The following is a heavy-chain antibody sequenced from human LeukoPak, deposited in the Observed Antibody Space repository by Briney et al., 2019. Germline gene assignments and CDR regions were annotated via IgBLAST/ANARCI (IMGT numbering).Heavy chain of an antibody. V-gene: IGHV3-7*05. CDR2: IKQDGSEK. Sequence: GGSLRLSCAASGFTFSSYAMSWVRQAPGKGLEWVANIKQDGSEKNYVDSVKGRFTISRDNAKNSLYLQMNSLRAEDTAVYYCARVVGGLTSGWSDYWAQGTLVTVSS. CDR1: GFTFSSYA. CDR3: ARVVGGLTSGWSDY. J-gene: IGHJ4*02. D-gene: IGHD6-19*01.